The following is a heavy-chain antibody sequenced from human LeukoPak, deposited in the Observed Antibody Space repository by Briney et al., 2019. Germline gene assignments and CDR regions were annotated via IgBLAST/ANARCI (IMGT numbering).Heavy chain of an antibody. CDR2: IRYDGSNK. Sequence: GGSLRLSCAASGFNFNYYGMDWVRQAPGKGLEWVAGIRYDGSNKWYADSMKGRFTISRDNSKNTVYLQMNSLRGEDTAVYYCARDADTSDHYSHFDYWGQGTLVTVSS. D-gene: IGHD3-22*01. V-gene: IGHV3-33*01. J-gene: IGHJ4*02. CDR1: GFNFNYYG. CDR3: ARDADTSDHYSHFDY.